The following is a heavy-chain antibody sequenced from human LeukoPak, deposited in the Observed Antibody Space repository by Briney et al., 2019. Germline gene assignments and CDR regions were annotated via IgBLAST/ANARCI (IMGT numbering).Heavy chain of an antibody. V-gene: IGHV1-24*01. Sequence: ASVKVSCKVSGYTLTELSMHGVRQAPGKGLEWMGGFDPEDGETIYAQKFQGRVTMTEDTSTDTAYMELSSLRSEDTAVYYYATACTNGVCYASYYFDYWGQGTLVTVSS. J-gene: IGHJ4*02. CDR3: ATACTNGVCYASYYFDY. CDR1: GYTLTELS. CDR2: FDPEDGET. D-gene: IGHD2-8*01.